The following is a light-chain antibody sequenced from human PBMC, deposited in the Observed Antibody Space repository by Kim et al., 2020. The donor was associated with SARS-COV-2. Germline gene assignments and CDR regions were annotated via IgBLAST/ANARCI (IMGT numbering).Light chain of an antibody. V-gene: IGKV3-20*01. CDR2: IAS. Sequence: EIVLTQSPGTLSLSPGERATLSCRASQSVSSNYLAWYQQKPGQAPRLLIYIASSRATGIPDRFSGSGSGTDFTLTISRPEPEDFAVYYCQQYGSSRTFGQGTKVDIK. CDR1: QSVSSNY. J-gene: IGKJ1*01. CDR3: QQYGSSRT.